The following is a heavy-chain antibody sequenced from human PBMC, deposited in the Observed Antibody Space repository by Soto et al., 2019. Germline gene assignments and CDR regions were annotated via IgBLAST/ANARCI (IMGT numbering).Heavy chain of an antibody. D-gene: IGHD6-6*01. CDR2: IYYSGST. Sequence: SETLSLTCTVSGGPISSYYWSWIRQPPGKGLEWIGYIYYSGSTNYNPSLKSRVTISVDTSKNQFSLKLTSVTAADTAVYYCARQGSSVGYYYHYYMDVWGKGTTVTVSS. J-gene: IGHJ6*03. CDR1: GGPISSYY. V-gene: IGHV4-59*08. CDR3: ARQGSSVGYYYHYYMDV.